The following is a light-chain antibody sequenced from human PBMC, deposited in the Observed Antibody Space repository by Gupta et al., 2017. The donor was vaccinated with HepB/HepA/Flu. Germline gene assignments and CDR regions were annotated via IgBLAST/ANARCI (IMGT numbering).Light chain of an antibody. Sequence: DIQLTQSPSFLSASVGDRVIITCRASQGISSYLAWYQQKPGKAPKLLIYAASTLQSGVPSRFSGSGSGTEFTLTINSLQPEDFATYYCQQLNTYAFTFGPGTKVDIK. CDR3: QQLNTYAFT. CDR2: AAS. J-gene: IGKJ3*01. CDR1: QGISSY. V-gene: IGKV1-9*01.